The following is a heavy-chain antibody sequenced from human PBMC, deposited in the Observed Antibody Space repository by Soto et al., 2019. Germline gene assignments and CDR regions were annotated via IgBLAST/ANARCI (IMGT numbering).Heavy chain of an antibody. CDR3: ATRPYDSSGYYYPAYPYSFDF. Sequence: GGSLRLSCAASGFTFSSYGMHWVRQAPGKGLEWVAVISYDGSNKYYADSVKGRFTISRDNSKNTLYLQMNSLRAEDTAVYYCATRPYDSSGYYYPAYPYSFDFWGQGTLVTVSS. J-gene: IGHJ4*02. CDR2: ISYDGSNK. D-gene: IGHD3-22*01. CDR1: GFTFSSYG. V-gene: IGHV3-30*03.